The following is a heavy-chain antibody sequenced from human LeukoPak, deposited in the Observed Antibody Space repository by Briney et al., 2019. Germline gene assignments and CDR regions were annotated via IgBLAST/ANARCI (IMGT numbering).Heavy chain of an antibody. V-gene: IGHV5-51*01. Sequence: YPGDSDTRYSPSFQGQVTISADKSISTAYLQWSSLKASDTAMYYCARPSGEYSSGWYPPGYWGQGTLVTVSS. D-gene: IGHD6-19*01. CDR3: ARPSGEYSSGWYPPGY. J-gene: IGHJ4*02. CDR2: YPGDSDT.